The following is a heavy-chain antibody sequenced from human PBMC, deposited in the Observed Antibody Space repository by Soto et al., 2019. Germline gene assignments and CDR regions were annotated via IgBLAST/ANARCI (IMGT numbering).Heavy chain of an antibody. CDR3: ARVLIAAEWDFDL. CDR2: MGDRSHYA. V-gene: IGHV3-11*05. CDR1: GFSFSDYH. J-gene: IGHJ2*01. Sequence: QVQLVESGGGLVKPGRSLRLSCAASGFSFSDYHMSWIRQAPGRGPELVSYMGDRSHYANYADSVKGRFTISRDNGKNSLHLQMNSLRAEDTAVYYCARVLIAAEWDFDLWGRGTLVTVSS. D-gene: IGHD6-13*01.